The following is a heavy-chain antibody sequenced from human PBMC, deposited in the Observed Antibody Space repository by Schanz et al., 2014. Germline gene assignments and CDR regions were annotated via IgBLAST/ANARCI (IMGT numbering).Heavy chain of an antibody. V-gene: IGHV1-46*01. CDR3: ARAKRFGDMDV. J-gene: IGHJ6*02. D-gene: IGHD3-10*01. CDR1: GYTFTSDS. Sequence: QVHLVQSGAEVHKPGASVKVSCKASGYTFTSDSMHWVRQAPGQGLEWMGMINPSGGSTTYAPKVQGRVTVTTDTSTSTVYMELRNLRSDDTAVYYCARAKRFGDMDVWGQGTTVTVSS. CDR2: INPSGGST.